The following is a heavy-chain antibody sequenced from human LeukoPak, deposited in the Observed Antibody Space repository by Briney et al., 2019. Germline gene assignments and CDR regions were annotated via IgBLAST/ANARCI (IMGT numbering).Heavy chain of an antibody. CDR3: ARLVGSSWFDY. V-gene: IGHV3-69-1*01. CDR2: ISSSSTI. Sequence: GGSLRLSCAASGFTFNNYNMNWVRQAPGKGLEWVSYISSSSTIYYADSVKGRFTISRDNAKNSLYLQMNSPRADDTAVYYCARLVGSSWFDYWGQGTLVTVSS. J-gene: IGHJ4*02. D-gene: IGHD6-13*01. CDR1: GFTFNNYN.